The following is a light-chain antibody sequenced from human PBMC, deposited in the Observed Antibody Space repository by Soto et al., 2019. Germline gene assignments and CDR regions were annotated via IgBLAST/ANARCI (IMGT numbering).Light chain of an antibody. V-gene: IGKV3-11*01. CDR2: DAS. Sequence: EVVLTQSPGTLSLSPGERATLSCRASQSVRSYLTWYQQKPGQAPRVLIYDASNRATGIPARFSGSGSGTDFTLTISSLEPEDFAVYYCQQRSNWPPMYTFGQGTKLEIK. CDR3: QQRSNWPPMYT. CDR1: QSVRSY. J-gene: IGKJ2*01.